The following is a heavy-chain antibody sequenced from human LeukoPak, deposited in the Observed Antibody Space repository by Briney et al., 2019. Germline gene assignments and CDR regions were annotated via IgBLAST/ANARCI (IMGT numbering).Heavy chain of an antibody. CDR1: GFTFTSSA. D-gene: IGHD1-26*01. V-gene: IGHV1-58*01. J-gene: IGHJ3*02. CDR2: IVVGSGNT. CDR3: AALDGIVGATGAFDI. Sequence: AASVKVSCKASGFTFTSSAAQWVRQARGQRLEWIGWIVVGSGNTNYAQKFQERVTITRDMSTSTAYMELSSLRSEDTAVYYCAALDGIVGATGAFDIWGQGTMVTVSS.